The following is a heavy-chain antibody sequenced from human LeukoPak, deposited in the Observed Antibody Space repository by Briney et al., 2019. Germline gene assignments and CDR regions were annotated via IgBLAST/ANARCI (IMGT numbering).Heavy chain of an antibody. CDR3: VKDIGILVRGPNFFDY. D-gene: IGHD3-10*01. CDR1: GFTFSSYT. V-gene: IGHV3-43*01. J-gene: IGHJ4*02. Sequence: PGGSLRLSCAASGFTFSSYTMTWVRQVPGKALEWVSVISWDGGSTYYAGSVKGRFTVSRDNSKNSLYLQMKNLTFEDTAFYYCVKDIGILVRGPNFFDYWGQGTLVTVSS. CDR2: ISWDGGST.